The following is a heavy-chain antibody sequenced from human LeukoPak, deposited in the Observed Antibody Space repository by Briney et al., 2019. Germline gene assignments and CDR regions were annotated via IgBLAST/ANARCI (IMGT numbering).Heavy chain of an antibody. V-gene: IGHV1-46*01. Sequence: ASLKVSCKASGYTFTSYYMHWVRQAPGQGLEWMGVITPSGGSTSYAQKFQGRVTVTRDTSTTTVYMGLSSLRSEDTAVYYCARGEQPELDYWGQGTLVTVSP. CDR2: ITPSGGST. CDR1: GYTFTSYY. CDR3: ARGEQPELDY. J-gene: IGHJ4*02. D-gene: IGHD3-16*01.